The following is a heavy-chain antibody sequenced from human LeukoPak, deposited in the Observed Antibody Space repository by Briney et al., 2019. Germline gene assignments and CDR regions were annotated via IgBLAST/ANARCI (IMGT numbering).Heavy chain of an antibody. CDR1: GFTFNIYA. V-gene: IGHV3-23*01. CDR2: IIDSGDVT. J-gene: IGHJ4*02. CDR3: ARYYCSDGTCYHFDY. Sequence: GGSLRLSCEASGFTFNIYAMSWVRQAPGKGLEWVSAIIDSGDVTYYADSVKGRFAVSRDNSKNTLSLQMSSLRNEDTAVYYCARYYCSDGTCYHFDYWGQGTLVTVSS. D-gene: IGHD2-15*01.